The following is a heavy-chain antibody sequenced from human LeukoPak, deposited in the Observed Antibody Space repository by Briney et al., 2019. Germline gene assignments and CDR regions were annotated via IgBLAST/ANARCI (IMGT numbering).Heavy chain of an antibody. CDR1: GFTVSSNS. Sequence: PGGSLRLSCTVSGFTVSSNSMSWVRQAPGKGLEWVSSIYSGTIHYSDSVKGRFTISRDNSKNTLYLQMNSPRAEDTAVYYCARRAGAYSHPYDYWGQGTLVTVSS. CDR3: ARRAGAYSHPYDY. J-gene: IGHJ4*02. D-gene: IGHD4/OR15-4a*01. CDR2: IYSGTI. V-gene: IGHV3-53*01.